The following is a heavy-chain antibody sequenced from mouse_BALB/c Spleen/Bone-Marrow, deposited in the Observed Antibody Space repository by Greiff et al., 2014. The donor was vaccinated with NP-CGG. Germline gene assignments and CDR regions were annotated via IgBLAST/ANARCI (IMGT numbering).Heavy chain of an antibody. CDR2: INSGGGST. D-gene: IGHD2-10*01. Sequence: DVKLVESGGGLVQFGGSLKLSCAASGFTFSRYGMSWVRQTPDKRLELVAIINSGGGSTYYPDSVKGRFTISRDNAKNTLYLQMSSLRSEDTAMYYCARAYYWGQGTLVTVSA. CDR3: ARAYY. V-gene: IGHV5-6-3*01. J-gene: IGHJ3*01. CDR1: GFTFSRYG.